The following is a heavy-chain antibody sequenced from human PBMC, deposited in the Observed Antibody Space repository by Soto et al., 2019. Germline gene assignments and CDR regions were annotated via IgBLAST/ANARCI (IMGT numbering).Heavy chain of an antibody. CDR2: FDPEDGET. CDR3: ATVAAAAGTYYFDY. D-gene: IGHD6-13*01. V-gene: IGHV1-24*01. CDR1: GYTLTELS. Sequence: ASVKVSCKVSGYTLTELSMHWVRQAPGKGLEWMGGFDPEDGETIYAQKFQGRVTMTEDTSTDTAYMELSSLRSEDTAVYYCATVAAAAGTYYFDYWGQGTLVTVSS. J-gene: IGHJ4*02.